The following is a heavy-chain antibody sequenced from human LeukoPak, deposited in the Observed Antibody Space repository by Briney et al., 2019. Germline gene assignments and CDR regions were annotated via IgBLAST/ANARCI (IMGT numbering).Heavy chain of an antibody. CDR3: ATLQWLPRSDYYYYYGMDV. J-gene: IGHJ6*02. Sequence: PSETLSLTCAVYGGSFSGYYWSWIRQPPGKGLEWTGEINHSGSTNYNPSLKSRVTISVDTSKNQFSLKLSSVTAADTAVYYCATLQWLPRSDYYYYYGMDVWGQGTTVTVSS. V-gene: IGHV4-34*01. CDR2: INHSGST. CDR1: GGSFSGYY. D-gene: IGHD6-19*01.